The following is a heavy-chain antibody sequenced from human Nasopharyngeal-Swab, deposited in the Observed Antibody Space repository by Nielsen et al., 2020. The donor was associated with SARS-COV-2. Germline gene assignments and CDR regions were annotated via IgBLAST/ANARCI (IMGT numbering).Heavy chain of an antibody. V-gene: IGHV4-4*02. J-gene: IGHJ4*02. D-gene: IGHD6-19*01. CDR2: IYHSGST. Sequence: SETLSLTCAVSGGSISSSNWWRWVRQPPGKGLEWIGEIYHSGSTNYNPSLKSRVTISVDTSKNQFSLKLSSVTAADTAVYYCARTMRSSSGWYNSGYFDYWGQGTLVTVSS. CDR3: ARTMRSSSGWYNSGYFDY. CDR1: GGSISSSNW.